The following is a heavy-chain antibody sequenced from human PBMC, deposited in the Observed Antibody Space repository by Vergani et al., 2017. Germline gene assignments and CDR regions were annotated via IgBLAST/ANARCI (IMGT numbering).Heavy chain of an antibody. CDR1: GFTFSSYG. J-gene: IGHJ3*02. V-gene: IGHV3-33*01. CDR3: ARDLARPSNDAFDI. CDR2: IWYDGSNK. Sequence: VQLLESGGGLVQPGGSLRLSCAASGFTFSSYGMHWVRQAPGKGLEWVAVIWYDGSNKYYADSVKGRFTISRDNSKNTLYLQMNSLRAEDTAVYYCARDLARPSNDAFDIWGQGTMVTVSS.